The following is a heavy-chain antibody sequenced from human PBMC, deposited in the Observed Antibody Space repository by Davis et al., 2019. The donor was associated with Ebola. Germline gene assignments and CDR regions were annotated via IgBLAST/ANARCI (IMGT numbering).Heavy chain of an antibody. V-gene: IGHV4-38-2*02. CDR1: GYSISNGFS. J-gene: IGHJ6*02. CDR2: IYHSGST. D-gene: IGHD3-22*01. Sequence: SETLSLTCTVSGYSISNGFSWGWIRQPPGRGLEWIGSIYHSGSTYYNPSLKSRVTISVDTSKNQFSLKLSSVTAADTAVYYCARVIVPYGMDVWGQGTTVTVSS. CDR3: ARVIVPYGMDV.